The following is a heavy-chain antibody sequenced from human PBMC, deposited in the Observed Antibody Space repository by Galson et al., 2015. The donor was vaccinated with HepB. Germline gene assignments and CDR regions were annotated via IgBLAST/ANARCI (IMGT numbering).Heavy chain of an antibody. D-gene: IGHD2-2*01. Sequence: QSGAEVKKPGESLRISCKGSGYSFTSYWISWVRQMPGKGLEWMGRIDPSDSYTNYSPSFQGHVTISAVKSISTAYLQWSSLKASDTAMYYCARHGWVVSQGDAFDIWGQGTMVTVSS. CDR1: GYSFTSYW. V-gene: IGHV5-10-1*01. CDR2: IDPSDSYT. J-gene: IGHJ3*02. CDR3: ARHGWVVSQGDAFDI.